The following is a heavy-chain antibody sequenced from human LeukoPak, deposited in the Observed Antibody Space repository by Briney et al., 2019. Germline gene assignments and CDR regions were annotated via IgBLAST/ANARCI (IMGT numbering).Heavy chain of an antibody. D-gene: IGHD3-16*01. CDR3: ARDLVSYYNYYMDV. J-gene: IGHJ6*03. CDR1: GFTFSTYS. V-gene: IGHV3-48*01. Sequence: GGSLRLSCAASGFTFSTYSMNWVRQAPGKGLEWVSYISSRGSSIYYGDSVKGRFTISRDSAKNSLYLQMNGLRVEDTAVYYCARDLVSYYNYYMDVWGKGTTVTVSS. CDR2: ISSRGSSI.